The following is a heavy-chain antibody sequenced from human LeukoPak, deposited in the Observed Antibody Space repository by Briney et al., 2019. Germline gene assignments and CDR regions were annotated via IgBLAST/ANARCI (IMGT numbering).Heavy chain of an antibody. Sequence: SETLSLTCTVSGGSISSHYWSWIRQPPGKGLEWIGYIYYSGRTNYNPSLKSRVTISVDTSKNQFSLKLSSVTAADTAVYYCASSFDFWSGYYDYRGQGTLVTVSS. CDR1: GGSISSHY. CDR3: ASSFDFWSGYYDY. V-gene: IGHV4-59*08. D-gene: IGHD3-3*01. J-gene: IGHJ4*02. CDR2: IYYSGRT.